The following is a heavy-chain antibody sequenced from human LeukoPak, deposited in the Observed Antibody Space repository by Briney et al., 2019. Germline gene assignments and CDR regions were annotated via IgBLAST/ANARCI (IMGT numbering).Heavy chain of an antibody. V-gene: IGHV3-33*01. CDR3: ARSSGWDSFDF. Sequence: GGSLRLSCAASGFTFSNYGMHWVRQAPGKGLEWVAIMWFDGSNEYYADSVKGRFPISRDNSKNTLYLQMNTLRAEDTAVYYCARSSGWDSFDFWGQGTLVTVSS. J-gene: IGHJ4*02. D-gene: IGHD6-19*01. CDR2: MWFDGSNE. CDR1: GFTFSNYG.